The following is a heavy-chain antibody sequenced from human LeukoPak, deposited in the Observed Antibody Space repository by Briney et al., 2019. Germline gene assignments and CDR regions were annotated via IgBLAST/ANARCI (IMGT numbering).Heavy chain of an antibody. CDR1: GFTFSSYA. D-gene: IGHD4-17*01. CDR2: ISGSGGST. J-gene: IGHJ5*02. CDR3: ARGRHDYGDYVGDP. Sequence: GGSLRLSCAASGFTFSSYAMSWVRQAPGKGLEWVSAISGSGGSTYYADSVKGRFTISRDNAKNSLYLQMNSLRAEDTAVYYCARGRHDYGDYVGDPWGQGALVTVSS. V-gene: IGHV3-23*01.